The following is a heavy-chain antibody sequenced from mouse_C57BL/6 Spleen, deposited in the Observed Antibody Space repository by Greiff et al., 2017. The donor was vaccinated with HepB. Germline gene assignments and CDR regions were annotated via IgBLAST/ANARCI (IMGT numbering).Heavy chain of an antibody. CDR3: ARESTYYSNYVGY. CDR1: GYTFTSYW. J-gene: IGHJ2*01. CDR2: IHPNSGST. V-gene: IGHV1-64*01. D-gene: IGHD2-5*01. Sequence: QVQLQQPGAELVKPGASVKLSCKASGYTFTSYWMHWVKQRPGQGLEWIGMIHPNSGSTNYNEKFKSKATLTVDKSSSTAYMQLSSLTSEDSAVYYCARESTYYSNYVGYWGQGTTLTVSS.